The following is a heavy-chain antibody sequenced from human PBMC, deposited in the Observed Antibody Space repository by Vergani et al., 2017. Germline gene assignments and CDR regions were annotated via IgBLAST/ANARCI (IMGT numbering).Heavy chain of an antibody. CDR2: IYSGGST. V-gene: IGHV3-53*02. CDR3: ARGQTYYDNSGYYNGYYFDY. CDR1: GFTVSSNY. J-gene: IGHJ4*02. D-gene: IGHD3-22*01. Sequence: EVQLVETGGGLIQPGGSLRLSCAASGFTVSSNYMSWVRQAPGKGLEWVSVIYSGGSTYYADSVKGRFTISRDNSKNTLYLQMNSLRAEDTAVYYCARGQTYYDNSGYYNGYYFDYWGQGTLVTVSS.